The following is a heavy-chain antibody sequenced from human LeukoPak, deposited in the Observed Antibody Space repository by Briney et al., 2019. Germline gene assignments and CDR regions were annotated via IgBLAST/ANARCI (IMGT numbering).Heavy chain of an antibody. V-gene: IGHV3-7*01. CDR1: GFTFTTYW. J-gene: IGHJ4*02. CDR2: IKQDGSEQ. CDR3: ARQESISALDF. Sequence: GGSLRLSCAASGFTFTTYWMGWVRQAPGKGLEWVANIKQDGSEQYYVDSVKGRFTISRDNAKNSLSLQMNSLRAEDTAVYFCARQESISALDFWGRGTLVTVSS. D-gene: IGHD3-3*02.